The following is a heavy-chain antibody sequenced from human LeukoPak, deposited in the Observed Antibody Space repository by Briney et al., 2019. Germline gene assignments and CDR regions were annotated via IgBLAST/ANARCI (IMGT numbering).Heavy chain of an antibody. CDR3: ARARDCSGGYCYYLGFANWFDP. J-gene: IGHJ5*02. D-gene: IGHD2-15*01. CDR2: IYYSGST. V-gene: IGHV4-59*11. CDR1: GGSISSHY. Sequence: PSETLSLTCTVSGGSISSHYWSWIRQPPGKGLEWIGYIYYSGSTNYNPSLKSRVTISVDTSKNQFSLKLSSVTAADTAVYYCARARDCSGGYCYYLGFANWFDPWGQGTLVTVSS.